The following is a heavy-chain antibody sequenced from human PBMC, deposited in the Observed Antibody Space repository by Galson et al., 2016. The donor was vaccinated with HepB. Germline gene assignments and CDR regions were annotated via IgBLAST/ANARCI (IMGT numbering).Heavy chain of an antibody. J-gene: IGHJ4*02. CDR2: IVPIVGLE. CDR3: VTEGGAD. CDR1: GGTLSSYP. Sequence: SVKVSCKASGGTLSSYPISWLRQAPGQGLEWMGRIVPIVGLENYAQKFQGRVTITADKSTNTAYMELTSLRSEDSGIYYCVTEGGADWGQGTRVTVSS. V-gene: IGHV1-69*04. D-gene: IGHD1-26*01.